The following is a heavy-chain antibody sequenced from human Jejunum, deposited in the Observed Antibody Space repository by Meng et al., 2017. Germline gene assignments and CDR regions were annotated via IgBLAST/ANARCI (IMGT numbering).Heavy chain of an antibody. CDR1: GFTFSSSW. Sequence: GQWWGCGGSFVHPGVSLRLSCAASGFTFSSSWMYWVRQAPGKGLVWVSRIKSDGTITYADSVKGRFTMSRDNAKNTVFLQMNSLRADDTAMYYCAKSGYSTSRFDPWGQGTLVTVSS. J-gene: IGHJ5*02. CDR2: IKSDGTI. V-gene: IGHV3-74*02. CDR3: AKSGYSTSRFDP. D-gene: IGHD6-13*01.